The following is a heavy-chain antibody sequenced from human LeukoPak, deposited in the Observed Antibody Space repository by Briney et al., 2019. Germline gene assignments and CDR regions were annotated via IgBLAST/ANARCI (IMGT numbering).Heavy chain of an antibody. J-gene: IGHJ5*02. CDR2: ISGSGGST. Sequence: GGSLRLSCAASGFTFSSYVMSWVRQAPGKGLEWVSAISGSGGSTYYADSVKGRFTISRDNSKNTLYLQMNSLRAEDTAVYYCAKLGNGWYTLNWFDPWGQGTLVTVSS. CDR1: GFTFSSYV. V-gene: IGHV3-23*01. D-gene: IGHD6-19*01. CDR3: AKLGNGWYTLNWFDP.